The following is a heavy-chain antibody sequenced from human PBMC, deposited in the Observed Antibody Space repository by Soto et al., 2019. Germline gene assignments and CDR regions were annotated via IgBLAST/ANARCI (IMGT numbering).Heavy chain of an antibody. J-gene: IGHJ4*02. Sequence: GGSLRLCCAASGFIFGGDWMHWVRQEPGKGLVWVSRINGDGSTINYADSVKGRFTISRGNSKNTVYLQLNSLRPDDTAVYYCVTHASGAMTTIFDNWGQGTLVTVSS. V-gene: IGHV3-74*01. CDR2: INGDGSTI. CDR1: GFIFGGDW. CDR3: VTHASGAMTTIFDN. D-gene: IGHD3-3*01.